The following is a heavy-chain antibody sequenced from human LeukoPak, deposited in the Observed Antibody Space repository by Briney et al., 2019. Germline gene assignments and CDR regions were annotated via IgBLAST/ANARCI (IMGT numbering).Heavy chain of an antibody. CDR1: GGSISSSSYY. CDR2: IYYSGST. CDR3: ARVANGIFGVWSV. D-gene: IGHD3-3*01. Sequence: PSETLSLTCTVSGGSISSSSYYWGWIRQPPGKGLEWIGSIYYSGSTYYNPSLKSRVTISVDTSKNQFSLKLSSVTAADTAVYYCARVANGIFGVWSVWGKGTTVTVSS. V-gene: IGHV4-39*07. J-gene: IGHJ6*04.